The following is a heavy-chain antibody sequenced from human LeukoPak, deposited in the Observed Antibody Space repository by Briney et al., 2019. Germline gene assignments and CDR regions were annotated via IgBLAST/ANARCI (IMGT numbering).Heavy chain of an antibody. CDR2: ISSSSSTI. D-gene: IGHD4-17*01. J-gene: IGHJ6*03. CDR1: GFTFSSYS. CDR3: ARAGGPYGDSLYYMDV. Sequence: GGSLRLSCAASGFTFSSYSMNWVRQAPGKGLEWVSYISSSSSTIYYADSVKGRFTISRDNAKNSLYLQMNSLRAEDTAVYYCARAGGPYGDSLYYMDVWGKGTTVTVSS. V-gene: IGHV3-48*01.